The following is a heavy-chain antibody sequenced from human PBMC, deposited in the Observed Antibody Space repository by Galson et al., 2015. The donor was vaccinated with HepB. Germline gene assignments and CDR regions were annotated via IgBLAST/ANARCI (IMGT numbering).Heavy chain of an antibody. Sequence: SLRLSCAASGFTFSSYAMSWVRQAPGKGLEWVSAISGSGGSTYYADSVKGRFTISRDNSMNTLYLQMNSLRAEDTAVYYCAKDMRWEPEYYFDYWGQGTLVTVSS. V-gene: IGHV3-23*01. CDR2: ISGSGGST. CDR3: AKDMRWEPEYYFDY. CDR1: GFTFSSYA. J-gene: IGHJ4*02. D-gene: IGHD1-26*01.